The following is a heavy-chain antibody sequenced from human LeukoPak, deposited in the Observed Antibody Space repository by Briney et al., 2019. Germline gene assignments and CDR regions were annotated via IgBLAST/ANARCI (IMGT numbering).Heavy chain of an antibody. J-gene: IGHJ4*02. Sequence: LTGGSLRLSCAASGFTFSSYGMHWVRQAPGKGLEWLAFIRHDDSNKIYAASKQGRLTISRDNSKNTLYLQMNSLRVEDTAVYYCARTLTVAGTGSFDYWGQGTLVTVSS. D-gene: IGHD6-19*01. CDR3: ARTLTVAGTGSFDY. CDR1: GFTFSSYG. V-gene: IGHV3-30*02. CDR2: IRHDDSNK.